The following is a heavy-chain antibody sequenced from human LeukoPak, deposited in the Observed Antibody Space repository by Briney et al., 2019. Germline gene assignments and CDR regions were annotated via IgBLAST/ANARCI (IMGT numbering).Heavy chain of an antibody. CDR3: ARGGCSSTSCRPDY. CDR2: IISSSSTI. J-gene: IGHJ4*02. D-gene: IGHD2-2*01. CDR1: GFTFSSYS. Sequence: GGSLRLSCAASGFTFSSYSMNWVRQAPGKGMEWVSYIISSSSTIYYADSVKGRFTISRDNAKNSLYLQMNSLRAEDTAVYYCARGGCSSTSCRPDYWGQGTLVTVSS. V-gene: IGHV3-48*01.